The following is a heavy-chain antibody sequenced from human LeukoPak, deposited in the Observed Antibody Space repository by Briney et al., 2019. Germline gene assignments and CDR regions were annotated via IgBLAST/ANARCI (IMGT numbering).Heavy chain of an antibody. D-gene: IGHD3-9*01. CDR1: ADSINNYY. V-gene: IGHV4-59*01. J-gene: IGHJ4*02. CDR3: ARQQGYFDYFDY. Sequence: SETLSLTCTVSADSINNYYWSWIRQPPGKGLEWIGYIYYSGGTNYNPSLKSRVTISVDTSKNQFSLKLSSVTAADTAVYYCARQQGYFDYFDYWGQGTLVTVSS. CDR2: IYYSGGT.